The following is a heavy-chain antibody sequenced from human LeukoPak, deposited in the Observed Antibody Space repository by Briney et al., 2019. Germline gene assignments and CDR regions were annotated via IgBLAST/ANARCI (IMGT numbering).Heavy chain of an antibody. CDR2: IYTSGST. D-gene: IGHD3-22*01. CDR1: GGSISSSSYY. V-gene: IGHV4-39*07. Sequence: SETLSLTCTVSGGSISSSSYYWGWIRQPPGKGLEWIGRIYTSGSTNYNPSLKSRVTMSVDTSKNQFSLKLSSVTAADTAVYYCARDVYYYDSSGSRTFDYWGQGTLVTVSS. CDR3: ARDVYYYDSSGSRTFDY. J-gene: IGHJ4*02.